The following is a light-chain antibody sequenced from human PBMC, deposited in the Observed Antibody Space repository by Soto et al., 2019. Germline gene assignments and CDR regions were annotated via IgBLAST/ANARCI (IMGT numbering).Light chain of an antibody. CDR3: QQYNSFPRT. J-gene: IGKJ1*01. CDR2: DAS. V-gene: IGKV1-5*01. CDR1: QSISSW. Sequence: IHVTQTPSTLSASVGDRDTITCRPTQSISSWLAWYQHKPGEAPKLLIYDASDLETGVPLRFSGRGSETEFTLTINGLQPDDFATYYCQQYNSFPRTFGQGTKVDIK.